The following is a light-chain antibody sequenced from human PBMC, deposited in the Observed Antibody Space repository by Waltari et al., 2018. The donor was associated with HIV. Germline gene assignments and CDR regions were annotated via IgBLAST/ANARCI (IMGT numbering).Light chain of an antibody. CDR1: QSISTW. J-gene: IGKJ1*01. V-gene: IGKV1-5*03. CDR3: QQYNTSSPWT. Sequence: DIQMTQSPSALSASVGDRITITCRASQSISTWLAWYQQKPGKAPKILVYKASSLESGVPPRFSGSGSGTEFTLTINNLQPDDFATYCCQQYNTSSPWTFGQGTKVDI. CDR2: KAS.